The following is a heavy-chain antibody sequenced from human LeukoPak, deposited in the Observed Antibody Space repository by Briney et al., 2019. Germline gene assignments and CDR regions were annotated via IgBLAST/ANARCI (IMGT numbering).Heavy chain of an antibody. D-gene: IGHD6-6*01. Sequence: PGGSLRLSCAASGFTFSTYWMSWVRQAPGKGLERVANIKQDGSEKYYVDSVKGRFTISRDNAKKSLYLQMKSLRTEDTAVYYCARGPSDNWFDPWGQGTLVTVSS. V-gene: IGHV3-7*04. CDR2: IKQDGSEK. J-gene: IGHJ5*02. CDR1: GFTFSTYW. CDR3: ARGPSDNWFDP.